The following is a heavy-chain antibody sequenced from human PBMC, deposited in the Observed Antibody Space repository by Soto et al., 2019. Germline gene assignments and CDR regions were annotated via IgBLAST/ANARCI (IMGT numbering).Heavy chain of an antibody. CDR3: ARYNAASGTYYFDF. CDR1: GGSVSSGSYY. Sequence: PSETLSLTCTVFGGSVSSGSYYWSLIRQPPGKGLEWIGYIYHRGSTNYNPSLKSRVTISVDISKSQFSLRLTSVTAADTAVYYCARYNAASGTYYFDFWGQGALVTVSS. J-gene: IGHJ4*02. V-gene: IGHV4-61*01. CDR2: IYHRGST. D-gene: IGHD6-13*01.